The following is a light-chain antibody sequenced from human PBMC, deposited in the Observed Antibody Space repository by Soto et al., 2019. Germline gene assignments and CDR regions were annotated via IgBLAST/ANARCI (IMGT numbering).Light chain of an antibody. J-gene: IGKJ4*01. Sequence: EIVMTQSPATLSVSPGERATLSCRASQSVSSNLAWYQQKPGQAPRLLINDVSSRATGIPDRFSGSGSGTEFTLTISRLEPEDFAVYYCQQYGSSPTFGGGTKVDIK. CDR1: QSVSSN. V-gene: IGKV3-20*01. CDR2: DVS. CDR3: QQYGSSPT.